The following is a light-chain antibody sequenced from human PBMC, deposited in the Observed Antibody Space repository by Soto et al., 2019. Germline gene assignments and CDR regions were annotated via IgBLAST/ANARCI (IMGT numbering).Light chain of an antibody. CDR2: GAS. J-gene: IGKJ5*01. Sequence: EIVLTQSPGTLSLSPGERATLSCRASQSVNNNYLAWYQQKPGQAPRLLIYGASNRATGIPDRFSGSGSGTDFTLTISRLEPEDFAVYYCQQYGSSGTFGQGTRLEIK. CDR3: QQYGSSGT. CDR1: QSVNNNY. V-gene: IGKV3-20*01.